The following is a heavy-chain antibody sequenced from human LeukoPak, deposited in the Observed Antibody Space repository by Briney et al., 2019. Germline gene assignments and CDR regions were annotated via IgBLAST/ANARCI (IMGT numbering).Heavy chain of an antibody. V-gene: IGHV3-53*01. J-gene: IGHJ4*02. D-gene: IGHD6-19*01. CDR2: LYNGGGA. CDR3: ARRDTTGWYHHFDY. Sequence: GGFLRLSCAASGFTVSSNSMAWVRQAPGKGLEWVSILYNGGGANYADSVKGRFTISRDNSRNTLFLQMNSLSAEDTAVYYCARRDTTGWYHHFDYWGQGTLVTVSS. CDR1: GFTVSSNS.